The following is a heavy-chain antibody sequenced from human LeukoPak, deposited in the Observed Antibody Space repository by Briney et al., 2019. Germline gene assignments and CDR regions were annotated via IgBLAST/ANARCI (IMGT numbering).Heavy chain of an antibody. CDR2: MKQDGSEK. Sequence: GGSLRLSCAVSGINFRGYWMAWVRQAPGKGLEWVADMKQDGSEKYYVDSVKGRFTISRDNAKNSLYLEMNSLRVEDTAVYYCARDLGHTGYDLYDYWGQGTLVTVSS. CDR3: ARDLGHTGYDLYDY. V-gene: IGHV3-7*01. D-gene: IGHD5-12*01. CDR1: GINFRGYW. J-gene: IGHJ4*02.